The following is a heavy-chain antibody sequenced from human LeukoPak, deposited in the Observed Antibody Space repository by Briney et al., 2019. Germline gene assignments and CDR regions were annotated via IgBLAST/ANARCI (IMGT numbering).Heavy chain of an antibody. CDR3: AKGLVAAEGDYYFDY. V-gene: IGHV3-30*02. Sequence: SGGSLRLSCAASGFTFSSYGMHWVRQAPGKGLEWVAFIRYDGGNKYYADSVKGRFTISRGNSKNTLYLQMNSLRAEDTAVYYCAKGLVAAEGDYYFDYWGQGTLVTVSS. CDR1: GFTFSSYG. D-gene: IGHD2-15*01. CDR2: IRYDGGNK. J-gene: IGHJ4*02.